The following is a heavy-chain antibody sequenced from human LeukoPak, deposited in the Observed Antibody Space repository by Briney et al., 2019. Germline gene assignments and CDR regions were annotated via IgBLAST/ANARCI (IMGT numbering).Heavy chain of an antibody. V-gene: IGHV3-33*03. CDR3: AGTTSTGAGIDS. J-gene: IGHJ4*02. CDR1: GFTFDKYG. Sequence: GGSLRLSCATSGFTFDKYGIHWVRQAPGKGLKWVAVIWHDGSRTHYADSVKGRFTISRNNSKDTAFLQMSSLTVEDTAVYYCAGTTSTGAGIDSWGQGTLVTVSS. CDR2: IWHDGSRT. D-gene: IGHD1-14*01.